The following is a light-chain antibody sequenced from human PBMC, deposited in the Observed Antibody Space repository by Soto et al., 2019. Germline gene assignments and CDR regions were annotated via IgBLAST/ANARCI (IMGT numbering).Light chain of an antibody. J-gene: IGLJ2*01. Sequence: QSALTQPASVSGSPGQSITISCTGTSTDVGANNYVSWYQQHPGRAPKVMIYDVTNRPSGVSSRFSGSKSGNTASLTISGLQAEDEADYYCYSHVDATTGVFSGGTKLTVL. CDR2: DVT. CDR3: YSHVDATTGV. CDR1: STDVGANNY. V-gene: IGLV2-14*01.